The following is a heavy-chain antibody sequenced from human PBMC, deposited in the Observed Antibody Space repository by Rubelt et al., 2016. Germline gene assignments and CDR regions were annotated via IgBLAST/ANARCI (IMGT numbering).Heavy chain of an antibody. V-gene: IGHV1-46*03. CDR1: GYSFTTYY. J-gene: IGHJ4*02. D-gene: IGHD7-27*01. CDR2: IDPSGGAT. CDR3: ARDLGMPTDY. Sequence: QVQLVQSGAEVKTPGASVKISCKASGYSFTTYYMHWVRQAPGQGLEWMVMIDPSGGATNYAQKFQGRITMTRDTSTSTVYLDLSSLRSEDTAVYYCARDLGMPTDYWGQGTLVTVSS.